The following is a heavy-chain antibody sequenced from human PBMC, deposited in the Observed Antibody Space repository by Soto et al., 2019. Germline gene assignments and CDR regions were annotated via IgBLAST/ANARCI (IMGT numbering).Heavy chain of an antibody. D-gene: IGHD3-10*01. CDR1: GYTFTNYY. V-gene: IGHV1-46*01. Sequence: ASVNVSCKASGYTFTNYYMHWVRQAPGQGPEWMGRIIPDGVSTHYAQKFQGRVTMTRDTSTNTVYVELKSLRSDDTAVYYCARGGPELATIGSFDYWGQGTLVTVSS. CDR2: IIPDGVST. J-gene: IGHJ4*02. CDR3: ARGGPELATIGSFDY.